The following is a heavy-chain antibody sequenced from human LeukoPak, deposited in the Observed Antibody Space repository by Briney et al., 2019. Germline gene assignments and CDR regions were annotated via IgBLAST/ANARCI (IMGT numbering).Heavy chain of an antibody. J-gene: IGHJ6*04. CDR1: GFTFSSYW. V-gene: IGHV3-7*03. Sequence: GGSLRLSCAASGFTFSSYWMTWVRQAPGKGLEWVANIKQDGSEKYYVDSVKGRFTISRDNAKNSLYLQMNSLRAEDTAVYHCAKADCRSINRYVKDVWGKGTTVTVSS. CDR3: AKADCRSINRYVKDV. D-gene: IGHD2-2*01. CDR2: IKQDGSEK.